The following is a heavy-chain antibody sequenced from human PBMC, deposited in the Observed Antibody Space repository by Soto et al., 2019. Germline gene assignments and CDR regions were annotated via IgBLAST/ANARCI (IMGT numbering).Heavy chain of an antibody. Sequence: GGSLRLSCGASGFTFSSYAMSWVRQAPGKGLEWVSAISGNGADTTYAESVRGRFTISRDNSKDTLYLQMNSLRADDTAVYYCARNTVSAAGADYYGLDVWGQGTTVTVSS. J-gene: IGHJ6*02. V-gene: IGHV3-23*01. D-gene: IGHD6-13*01. CDR2: ISGNGADT. CDR3: ARNTVSAAGADYYGLDV. CDR1: GFTFSSYA.